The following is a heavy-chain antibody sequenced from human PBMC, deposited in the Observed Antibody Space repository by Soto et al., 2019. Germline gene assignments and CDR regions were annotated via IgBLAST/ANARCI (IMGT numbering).Heavy chain of an antibody. CDR3: AKDRRAGGNYGFYSDF. D-gene: IGHD1-7*01. V-gene: IGHV3-23*01. Sequence: LRLSCAASGFTFSSYGMTWVRQAPGKGPEWVSFSSATGAGTYYADSVKGRFTISRDNSKNTLYLQMTSLRADDTAVYYCAKDRRAGGNYGFYSDFWGQGALVTVSS. J-gene: IGHJ4*02. CDR2: SSATGAGT. CDR1: GFTFSSYG.